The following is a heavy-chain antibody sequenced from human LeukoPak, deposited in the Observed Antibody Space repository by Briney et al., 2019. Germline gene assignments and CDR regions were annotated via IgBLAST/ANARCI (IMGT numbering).Heavy chain of an antibody. CDR1: GYTFTSYD. CDR3: ARTNLADCGGECETDAFDI. D-gene: IGHD2-21*01. CDR2: MNPNSGNT. V-gene: IGHV1-8*01. Sequence: GASVKVSCKASGYTFTSYDINWVRQATGQGLEWMGWMNPNSGNTGYAQTFQGRITMTRDTSINTAYMELNSLTSEDTAVYYCARTNLADCGGECETDAFDIWGHGTMVTVSS. J-gene: IGHJ3*02.